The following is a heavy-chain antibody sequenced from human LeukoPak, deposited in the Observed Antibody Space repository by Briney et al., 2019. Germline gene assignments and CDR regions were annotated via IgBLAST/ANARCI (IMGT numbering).Heavy chain of an antibody. J-gene: IGHJ5*02. CDR3: ARGPDSGSYYAWFDP. CDR2: INHSGST. CDR1: GGSFSGYY. Sequence: SETLSLTCAVYGGSFSGYYWSWIRQPPGKGLEWIGEINHSGSTNYNPPLMSRVTISVDTSKNQFSLRLSSVTAADTAVYYCARGPDSGSYYAWFDPWGQGTLVTVSS. V-gene: IGHV4-34*01. D-gene: IGHD1-26*01.